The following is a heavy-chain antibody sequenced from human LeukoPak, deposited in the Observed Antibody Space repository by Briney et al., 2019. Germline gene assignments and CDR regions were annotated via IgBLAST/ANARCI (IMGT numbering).Heavy chain of an antibody. CDR3: ATDSRSVSYSPGML. CDR2: INPNSGGT. Sequence: ASVKVSCKASGYTFTGYYMHWVRQAPGQGLEWMGWINPNSGGTNYAQKFQGRVTMTRDTSISTAHMELSSLTSDDTAMYYCATDSRSVSYSPGMLWGQGTLVTVPS. J-gene: IGHJ4*02. V-gene: IGHV1-2*02. D-gene: IGHD1-26*01. CDR1: GYTFTGYY.